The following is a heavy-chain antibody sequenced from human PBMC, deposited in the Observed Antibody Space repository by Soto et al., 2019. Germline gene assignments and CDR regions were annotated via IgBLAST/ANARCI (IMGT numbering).Heavy chain of an antibody. V-gene: IGHV3-30-3*01. CDR1: GFIFSRYP. J-gene: IGHJ4*02. Sequence: GGSLRLSCAASGFIFSRYPMHWVRQAPGKGLEWVAVISYDGNNKFYADSVKGRFTISRDSTKQTLYLQMNSLRPDDTAMYYCARDGVSLFLYTWNYGTYIDYWGPGALVTVSS. CDR2: ISYDGNNK. D-gene: IGHD1-7*01. CDR3: ARDGVSLFLYTWNYGTYIDY.